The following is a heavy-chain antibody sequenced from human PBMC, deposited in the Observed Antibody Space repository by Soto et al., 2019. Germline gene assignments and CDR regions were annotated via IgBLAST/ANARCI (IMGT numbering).Heavy chain of an antibody. V-gene: IGHV3-74*01. J-gene: IGHJ6*02. CDR3: ASRHGDYYYHSRMDV. CDR2: INSDGSST. CDR1: GFTFSSYW. D-gene: IGHD4-17*01. Sequence: PGGSLRLSCAGSGFTFSSYWMHWVRQAPGKGLVWVSRINSDGSSTSYADSVKGRFTISRDNPKNTLYVQMNSLRADHTAVYYCASRHGDYYYHSRMDVSGQRATVT.